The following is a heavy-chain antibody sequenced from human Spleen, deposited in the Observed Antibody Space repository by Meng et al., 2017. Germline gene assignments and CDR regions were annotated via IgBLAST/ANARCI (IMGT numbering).Heavy chain of an antibody. Sequence: GESLKISCVASGFTFGSSWMSWVRQASGRGLEWVGRIRSKANSFATAYPPSLKGRFTVSRDDSKNTAYLQMDSLILEDTAMYYCTIYRSGHIWGQGTMVTVSS. CDR1: GFTFGSSW. J-gene: IGHJ3*02. D-gene: IGHD6-19*01. CDR2: IRSKANSFAT. CDR3: TIYRSGHI. V-gene: IGHV3-73*01.